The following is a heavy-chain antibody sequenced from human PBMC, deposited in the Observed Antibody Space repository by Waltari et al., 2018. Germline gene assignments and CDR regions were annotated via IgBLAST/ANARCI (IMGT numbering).Heavy chain of an antibody. CDR2: IWFDGSKK. CDR1: GFTFSNYG. D-gene: IGHD5-12*01. V-gene: IGHV3-33*06. Sequence: QVQLVESGGGVVQPGRSLRLSCAASGFTFSNYGMHWVRQAPGKGLEWVALIWFDGSKKYYADSVKGRFTISRDTSKNTLYLQMNSLRADDTAVYYCAKDSAFRYSLYANYYFQFWGQGTLVTVSS. CDR3: AKDSAFRYSLYANYYFQF. J-gene: IGHJ4*02.